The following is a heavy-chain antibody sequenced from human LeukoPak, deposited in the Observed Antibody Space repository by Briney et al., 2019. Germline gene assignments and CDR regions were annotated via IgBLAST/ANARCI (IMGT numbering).Heavy chain of an antibody. CDR3: ARDSGQLWFLRHYMDV. CDR1: GYTFTGYY. CDR2: INPNSGNT. J-gene: IGHJ6*03. D-gene: IGHD5-18*01. V-gene: IGHV1-8*03. Sequence: ASVKVSCKASGYTFTGYYTHWVRQAPGQGLEWMGWINPNSGNTGYAQKFQGRVTITRNTSISTAYMELSSLRFEDTAVYYCARDSGQLWFLRHYMDVWGKGTTVTVSS.